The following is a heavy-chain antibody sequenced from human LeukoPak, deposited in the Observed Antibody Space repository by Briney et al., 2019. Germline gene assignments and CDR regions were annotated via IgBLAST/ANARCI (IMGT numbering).Heavy chain of an antibody. CDR1: GFTFSSHG. J-gene: IGHJ6*02. CDR2: ISYDGSNK. V-gene: IGHV3-30*18. Sequence: GGSLRLSCAASGFTFSSHGMHWVRQAPGKGLEWVAVISYDGSNKYYADSVKGRFTISRDNSKNTLYLQMNSLRAEDTAVYYCAKDGWYSSGWSPYYYYGMDVWGQGTTVTVSS. D-gene: IGHD6-19*01. CDR3: AKDGWYSSGWSPYYYYGMDV.